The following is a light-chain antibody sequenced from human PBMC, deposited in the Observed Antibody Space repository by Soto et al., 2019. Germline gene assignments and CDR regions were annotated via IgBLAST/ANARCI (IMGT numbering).Light chain of an antibody. CDR3: QHRSNWLGT. Sequence: EIVLTQSPATLSLSPGERATLSCRASQSVGSFLAWYQQKSGQTPRLLIYDASKRAPGIPARFSGSGSGTDFTPTISSLEPEDFAVYYCQHRSNWLGTFGPGTKVDIK. V-gene: IGKV3-11*01. CDR1: QSVGSF. CDR2: DAS. J-gene: IGKJ3*01.